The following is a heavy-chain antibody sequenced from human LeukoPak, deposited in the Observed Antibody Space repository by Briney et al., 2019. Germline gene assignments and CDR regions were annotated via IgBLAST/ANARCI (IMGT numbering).Heavy chain of an antibody. CDR3: ASASGSYFYYYGMDV. CDR1: VGSLSRSSYY. CDR2: IYYSGRI. Sequence: PSETLSLTCTVSVGSLSRSSYYWGWIRHPPGEGLGWLGSIYYSGRIYYHPSLKSRVTISVETSKNQFYLKLSSVTAAGTAVYYCASASGSYFYYYGMDVWGQETTVTVSS. J-gene: IGHJ6*02. D-gene: IGHD1-26*01. V-gene: IGHV4-39*01.